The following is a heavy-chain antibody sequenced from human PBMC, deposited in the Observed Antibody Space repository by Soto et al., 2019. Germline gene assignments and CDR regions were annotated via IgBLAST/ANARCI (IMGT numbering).Heavy chain of an antibody. CDR2: ISGSGDTT. CDR3: AREQCSPLDRYCADGTVDWVDP. V-gene: IGHV3-23*01. D-gene: IGHD2-15*01. CDR1: GFPFSSYT. J-gene: IGHJ5*02. Sequence: GGSLRLSCTASGFPFSSYTMHWLRRAPGKGLEWVSAISGSGDTTLYADSMKGRFTISRDNSRDTLYLQINSLRVEDTAVYFCAREQCSPLDRYCADGTVDWVDPWGRGTLVTVSS.